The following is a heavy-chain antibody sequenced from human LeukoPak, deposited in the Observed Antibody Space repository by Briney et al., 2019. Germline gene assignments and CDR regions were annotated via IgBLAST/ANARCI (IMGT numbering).Heavy chain of an antibody. CDR2: IYSRGST. V-gene: IGHV4-4*07. J-gene: IGHJ4*02. CDR1: GGSISSYY. Sequence: SETLSLTCTVSGGSISSYYWSWIRQPAGKGLEWIGRIYSRGSTNYNPSLKSRVTMSVDTSKNQFSLKLSSVTAADTAVYYCARRPYCSGGSCYSIYYFDYWGQGTLVTVSS. D-gene: IGHD2-15*01. CDR3: ARRPYCSGGSCYSIYYFDY.